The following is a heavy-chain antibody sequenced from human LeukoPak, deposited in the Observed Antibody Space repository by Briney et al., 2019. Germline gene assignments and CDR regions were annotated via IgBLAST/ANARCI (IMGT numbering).Heavy chain of an antibody. CDR1: GFTFDDYA. D-gene: IGHD4-17*01. Sequence: PGRSLRLSCAASGFTFDDYAMHWVRQAPGKGLEWVSGISWNSGSIGYADSVKGRFTISRDNAKNSLYLQMNSLRAEDTALYYCAKGMTTVTITYYFDYWGQGTLVTVSS. CDR3: AKGMTTVTITYYFDY. J-gene: IGHJ4*02. V-gene: IGHV3-9*01. CDR2: ISWNSGSI.